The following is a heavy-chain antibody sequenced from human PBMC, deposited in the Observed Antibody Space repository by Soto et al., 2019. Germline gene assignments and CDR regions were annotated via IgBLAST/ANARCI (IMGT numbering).Heavy chain of an antibody. CDR3: AKDTTDYGGDGPGIFDI. V-gene: IGHV3-23*01. Sequence: PGGSLRLSCAASGFTFSSYAMSWVRQAPGKGLEWVSAVSGSGGSTYYADSVKGRFTISRDNSRNTLYLQMNSLRAEDTAVYYCAKDTTDYGGDGPGIFDIWGQGTMVTVS. D-gene: IGHD4-17*01. CDR2: VSGSGGST. J-gene: IGHJ3*02. CDR1: GFTFSSYA.